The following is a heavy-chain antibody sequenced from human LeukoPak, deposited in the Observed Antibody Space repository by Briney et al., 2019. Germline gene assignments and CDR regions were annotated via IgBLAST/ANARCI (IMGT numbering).Heavy chain of an antibody. CDR2: IWYDGSNK. CDR3: AKGLYYLDY. J-gene: IGHJ4*02. Sequence: PGGSLRLSCAASGFTFSSYGMHWVRQAPGKGLEWVAVIWYDGSNKYYADSVKGRFAISRDNSKNTLYLQMYSLRAEDTAVYFCAKGLYYLDYWGQGTLVTVSS. V-gene: IGHV3-33*06. CDR1: GFTFSSYG.